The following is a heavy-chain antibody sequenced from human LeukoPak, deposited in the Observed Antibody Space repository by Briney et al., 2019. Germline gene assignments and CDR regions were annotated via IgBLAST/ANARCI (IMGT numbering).Heavy chain of an antibody. CDR1: GVSISSGGYY. V-gene: IGHV4-31*03. CDR3: ARAKRVVVPAASPAEYFQH. CDR2: IYYSGST. J-gene: IGHJ1*01. Sequence: KASETLSLTCTVSGVSISSGGYYWRWIRQHRGKGLEWIGYIYYSGSTYYNPSVKSRVTISVDTSKNQFSLKLSSVTASDTAVYYCARAKRVVVPAASPAEYFQHWGQGTLVTVSS. D-gene: IGHD2-2*01.